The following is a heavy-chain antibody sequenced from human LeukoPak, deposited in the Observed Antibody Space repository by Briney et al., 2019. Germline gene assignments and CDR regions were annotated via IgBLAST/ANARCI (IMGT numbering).Heavy chain of an antibody. CDR3: AKDRAAVAPIDY. V-gene: IGHV3-30*18. J-gene: IGHJ4*02. CDR2: ISYDGSNK. CDR1: GFTFSSYG. Sequence: TGGSLRLSCAASGFTFSSYGMHWVRQAPGKGLEWVAVISYDGSNKYYADSVKGRFTISRDNSKNTLYLQMNSLRAEDTAVYYCAKDRAAVAPIDYWGQGTLVTVSS. D-gene: IGHD6-19*01.